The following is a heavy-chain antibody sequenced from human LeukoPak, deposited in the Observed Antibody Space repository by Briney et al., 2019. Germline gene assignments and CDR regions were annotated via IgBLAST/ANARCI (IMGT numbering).Heavy chain of an antibody. CDR3: ARGVRGLRQRHYYYGMDV. CDR2: MNPNSGNT. J-gene: IGHJ6*02. D-gene: IGHD1-1*01. Sequence: ASVKVSCKTSGYTFTSYDINLVRQATGQGLEWMGWMNPNSGNTGYAQKFQGRVTMTRNTSISTAYMELSSLRSEDTAVYYCARGVRGLRQRHYYYGMDVWGQGTTVTVSS. V-gene: IGHV1-8*01. CDR1: GYTFTSYD.